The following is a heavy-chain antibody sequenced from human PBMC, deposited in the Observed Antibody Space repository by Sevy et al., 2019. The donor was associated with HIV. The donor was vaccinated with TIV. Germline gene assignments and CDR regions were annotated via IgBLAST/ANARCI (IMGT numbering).Heavy chain of an antibody. CDR1: GASISSSGYY. J-gene: IGHJ4*02. D-gene: IGHD1-1*01. V-gene: IGHV4-39*01. CDR3: VGPKLTTINGRHYLDY. CDR2: INYSGIT. Sequence: SETLSLTCTVSGASISSSGYYWGWIRQPPGKGLEWIASINYSGITFYNPSLKSRVTISADTSKNQFSLRLSSVTAADSSIYFCVGPKLTTINGRHYLDYWGQGTVVTASS.